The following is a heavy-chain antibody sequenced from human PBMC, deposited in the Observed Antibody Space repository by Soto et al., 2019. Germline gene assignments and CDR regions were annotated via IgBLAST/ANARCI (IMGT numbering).Heavy chain of an antibody. CDR3: ASPHCSGGSCYFDY. CDR1: GFTFSSYA. J-gene: IGHJ4*02. D-gene: IGHD2-15*01. V-gene: IGHV3-30-3*01. Sequence: QVQLVESGGGVVQPGRSLRLSCAASGFTFSSYAMHWVRQAPGKGLEWLAVISYDGSNKYYADSVKGRFTISRDNSKNTLYLQMNSLRAEDTAVYYCASPHCSGGSCYFDYWGQGTLVTVSS. CDR2: ISYDGSNK.